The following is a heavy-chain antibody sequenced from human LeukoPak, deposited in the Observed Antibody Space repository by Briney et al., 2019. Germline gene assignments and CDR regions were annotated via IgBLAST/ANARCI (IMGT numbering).Heavy chain of an antibody. Sequence: GGSLRLSCGGSGFTFKSFSMHWVRQAPGKGLEWVSDISSNSGIKSYADSVKGRFTISRDNAKNSLYLQMNSLRAEDTAVYYCARHGAVAGIRNGFDIWGQGTMVTVSS. V-gene: IGHV3-48*01. CDR2: ISSNSGIK. D-gene: IGHD6-19*01. CDR3: ARHGAVAGIRNGFDI. CDR1: GFTFKSFS. J-gene: IGHJ3*02.